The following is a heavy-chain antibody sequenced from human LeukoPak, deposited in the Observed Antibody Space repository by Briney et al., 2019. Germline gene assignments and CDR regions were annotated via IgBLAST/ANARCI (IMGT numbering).Heavy chain of an antibody. Sequence: GASVKVSCKASGGTFSSYAISWVRQAPGQGLEWMGGIIPIFGTADYAQKFQGRVTITADESTSTAYMELSSLRSEDTAVYYCARVGGTYDYVWGSYRFHPYYFDYWGQGTLVTVSS. CDR1: GGTFSSYA. CDR3: ARVGGTYDYVWGSYRFHPYYFDY. V-gene: IGHV1-69*01. CDR2: IIPIFGTA. D-gene: IGHD3-16*02. J-gene: IGHJ4*02.